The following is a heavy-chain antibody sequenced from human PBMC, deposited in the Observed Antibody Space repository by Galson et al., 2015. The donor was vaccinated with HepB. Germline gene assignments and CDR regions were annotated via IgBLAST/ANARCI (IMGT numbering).Heavy chain of an antibody. J-gene: IGHJ4*02. Sequence: SLRLSCAVSGLTFSDYHMSWIRQAPGRGLECVSYISTTGDTNYVDSVKGRFTISRDNAKNSLYLQMNSLRAEDTAVYYCVRGHTIINCWGQGTLVTVSS. D-gene: IGHD3-10*01. CDR3: VRGHTIINC. CDR2: ISTTGDT. V-gene: IGHV3-11*05. CDR1: GLTFSDYH.